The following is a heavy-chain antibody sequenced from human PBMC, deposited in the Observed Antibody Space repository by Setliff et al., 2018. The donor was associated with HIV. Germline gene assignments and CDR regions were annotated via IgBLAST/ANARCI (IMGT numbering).Heavy chain of an antibody. D-gene: IGHD3-16*01. J-gene: IGHJ4*02. Sequence: GGSLRLSCAASEFTFSAYAMTWVRQAPGKGLEWVSATTSNGRTTDYAKSVRGRFILSRDNSGNTLYLQMTSLRAEDTATYYCAKAWGSGYPSFESALMFDVWGQGTLVTVPS. CDR2: TTSNGRTT. CDR1: EFTFSAYA. CDR3: AKAWGSGYPSFESALMFDV. V-gene: IGHV3-23*01.